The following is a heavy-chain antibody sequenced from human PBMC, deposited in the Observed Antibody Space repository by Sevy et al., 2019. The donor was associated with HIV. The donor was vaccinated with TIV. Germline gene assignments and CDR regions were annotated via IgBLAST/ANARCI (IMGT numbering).Heavy chain of an antibody. J-gene: IGHJ6*02. V-gene: IGHV3-7*01. Sequence: GGSLRLSCAASGFTFSSYWVSWVRQAPGKGLEWVANIKQDGSEKYYVDSVKGRFTISRDNAKNSLYLQMNSLRAEDTAVYYCARRNVGRGITIFGVVTEPYYYGMDVWGQGTTVTVSS. CDR3: ARRNVGRGITIFGVVTEPYYYGMDV. CDR2: IKQDGSEK. D-gene: IGHD3-3*01. CDR1: GFTFSSYW.